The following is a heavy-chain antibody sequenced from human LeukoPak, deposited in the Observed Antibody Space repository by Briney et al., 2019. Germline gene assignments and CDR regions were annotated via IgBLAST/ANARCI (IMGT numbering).Heavy chain of an antibody. CDR2: INPNSGGT. J-gene: IGHJ3*02. CDR3: ASGLRSGYDSNAFDI. Sequence: ASVKVSCKASGYTFTGYYMHWVRQAPGQGLEWMGRINPNSGGTNYAQKFQGRVTMTRDTSISTAYMELSSLRSEDTAMYYCASGLRSGYDSNAFDIWGQGTMVTVSS. V-gene: IGHV1-2*06. CDR1: GYTFTGYY. D-gene: IGHD5-12*01.